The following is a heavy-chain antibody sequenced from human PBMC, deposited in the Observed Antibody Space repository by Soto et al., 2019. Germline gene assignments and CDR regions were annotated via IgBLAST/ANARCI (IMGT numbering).Heavy chain of an antibody. D-gene: IGHD6-19*01. V-gene: IGHV5-51*01. J-gene: IGHJ6*02. CDR2: IYPGDSDT. CDR3: ARPREAGKNYYGVDV. Sequence: GESLKISCKGSGYSLTNYWIGWARQMSGKGLEWMGIIYPGDSDTRYSPSFQGQVTISADKSTSTAYLQWSSLKASDSAMYYCARPREAGKNYYGVDVWGQGTTVTVSS. CDR1: GYSLTNYW.